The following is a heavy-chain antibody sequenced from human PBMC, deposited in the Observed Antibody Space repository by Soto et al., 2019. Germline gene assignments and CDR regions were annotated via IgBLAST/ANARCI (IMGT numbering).Heavy chain of an antibody. CDR1: GFTFSDYV. D-gene: IGHD3-3*01. J-gene: IGHJ6*02. CDR2: ISDGGERT. V-gene: IGHV3-23*01. CDR3: ARDRSTDFGLDV. Sequence: EVLLLESGGDSVQPGGSLRLSCVASGFTFSDYVMSWVRQVPGKGLEWVSSISDGGERTDYRDSVRGRFTISRDNASVTLHLQMNSLRVDDTATYFCARDRSTDFGLDVWGQGTTVTVSS.